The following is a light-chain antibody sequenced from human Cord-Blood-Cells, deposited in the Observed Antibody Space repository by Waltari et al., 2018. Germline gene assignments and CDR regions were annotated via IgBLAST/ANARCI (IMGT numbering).Light chain of an antibody. CDR1: SSDVGGYNY. Sequence: QPALTQPRSVSGSPGQSVTISCTGTSSDVGGYNYVSWYQQHPGKAPKLMIYDVSKRPSGVPCRFSGSKAGNPASLTISGLQAEDGADYYCCSYAGRVFGGGTKLTVL. J-gene: IGLJ3*02. CDR2: DVS. V-gene: IGLV2-11*01. CDR3: CSYAGRV.